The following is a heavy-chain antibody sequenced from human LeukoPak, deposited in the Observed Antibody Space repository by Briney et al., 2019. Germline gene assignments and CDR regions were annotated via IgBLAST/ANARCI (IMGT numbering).Heavy chain of an antibody. D-gene: IGHD4-23*01. CDR1: GFTFSSYA. Sequence: GGSLRLSCAASGFTFSSYAMHWVRQAPGKGLEWVAVISYDGSNKYYADSVKGRFTISRDNSKNTLYLQMNSLRAEDTAVYYCAREVKSNWYFDLWGRGTLVTVSS. CDR3: AREVKSNWYFDL. CDR2: ISYDGSNK. J-gene: IGHJ2*01. V-gene: IGHV3-30*01.